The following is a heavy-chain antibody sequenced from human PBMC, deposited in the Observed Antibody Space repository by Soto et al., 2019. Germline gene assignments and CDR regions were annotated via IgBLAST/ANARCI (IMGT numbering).Heavy chain of an antibody. Sequence: QAQVVQSGAEVRKPGSAVKLSCKASEGTFNSYAIAWVRHAPGQGLEWMGGIIPYYDTLNYAQKFQDRVTITADDSTNTVYMELSSLRSDDTAVYFCASGASRWYPYFVASWAQGHLVTVSS. CDR1: EGTFNSYA. J-gene: IGHJ4*02. CDR3: ASGASRWYPYFVAS. V-gene: IGHV1-69*01. CDR2: IIPYYDTL. D-gene: IGHD6-13*01.